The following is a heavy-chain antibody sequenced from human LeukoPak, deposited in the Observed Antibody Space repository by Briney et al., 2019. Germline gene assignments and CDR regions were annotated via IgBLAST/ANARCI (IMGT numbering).Heavy chain of an antibody. Sequence: GGSLRLSCTASGFTFSIYGIHWVRQAPGKGLEGVAFIRYDGTNKFDAQSVKDRFTISSYNSKNTLYLKMNSLRPEDTAVYYCANTRERYCRGCNCYSGILVYFDDWGQGTLVTVSS. D-gene: IGHD2-15*01. J-gene: IGHJ4*02. CDR1: GFTFSIYG. V-gene: IGHV3-30*02. CDR2: IRYDGTNK. CDR3: ANTRERYCRGCNCYSGILVYFDD.